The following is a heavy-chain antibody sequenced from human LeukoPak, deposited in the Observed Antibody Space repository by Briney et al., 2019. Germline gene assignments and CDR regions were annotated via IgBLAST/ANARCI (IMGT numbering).Heavy chain of an antibody. Sequence: PSQTLSLTCTVSGGSISSGGYYWSWIRQHPGKGLEWIGYIYYSGSTYYNPSLKSRVTTSVDTSKNQFSLKLSSVTAADTAVYYCARDLYCTNGVCEEWFDPWGQGTLVTVSS. J-gene: IGHJ5*02. V-gene: IGHV4-31*03. CDR3: ARDLYCTNGVCEEWFDP. CDR1: GGSISSGGYY. CDR2: IYYSGST. D-gene: IGHD2-8*01.